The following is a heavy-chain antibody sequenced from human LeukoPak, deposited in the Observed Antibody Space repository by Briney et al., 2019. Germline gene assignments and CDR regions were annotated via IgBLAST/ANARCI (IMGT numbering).Heavy chain of an antibody. CDR2: IYYSGST. J-gene: IGHJ4*02. D-gene: IGHD3-10*01. V-gene: IGHV4-59*12. CDR1: GASSSRSY. CDR3: ARGPSGASGHDY. Sequence: SPTLSLTCTVSGASSSRSYWSSIRQPPGKGLEWTGYIYYSGSTNYNPSLKSRVTMSVDTSKNQFSLKVSSVTAADTAVYYCARGPSGASGHDYWGQGTLVTVSS.